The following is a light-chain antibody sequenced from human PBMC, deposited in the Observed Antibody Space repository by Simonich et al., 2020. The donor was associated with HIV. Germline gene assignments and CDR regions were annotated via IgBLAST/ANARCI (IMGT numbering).Light chain of an antibody. V-gene: IGLV2-11*01. Sequence: QSALTQPRSVSGSPGQSVTISCTETSSDVGGYYYVSWYQQHPGKAPKLMIYDVSKRPSGVPDRFSGSKSDNTASLTISGLQAEDEADYYCCSYAGIYTFWVFGGGTKLTVL. CDR2: DVS. CDR1: SSDVGGYYY. J-gene: IGLJ3*02. CDR3: CSYAGIYTFWV.